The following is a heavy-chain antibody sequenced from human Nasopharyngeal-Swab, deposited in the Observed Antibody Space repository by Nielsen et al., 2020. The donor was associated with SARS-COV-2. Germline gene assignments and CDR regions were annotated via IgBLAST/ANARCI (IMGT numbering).Heavy chain of an antibody. CDR1: RYTFNNYY. CDR3: ARRGRCSGSSCDMDV. J-gene: IGHJ6*02. CDR2: INPGSGGT. V-gene: IGHV1-46*02. Sequence: ASVTVSCKASRYTFNNYYIHWVRQAPGQGLEWMGMINPGSGGTTYAQKFQGRVTMTRDTSTSTVFMDLSSLRSEDTAVYYCARRGRCSGSSCDMDVWGQGTTVTVSS. D-gene: IGHD2-2*01.